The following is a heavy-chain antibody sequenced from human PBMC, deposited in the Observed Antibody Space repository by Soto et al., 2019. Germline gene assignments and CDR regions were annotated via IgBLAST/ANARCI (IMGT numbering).Heavy chain of an antibody. J-gene: IGHJ4*02. CDR3: ARINNLGRVVAHFDY. CDR1: AGYLERSNYF. CDR2: ISYSGGS. D-gene: IGHD2-15*01. Sequence: SETLSLTCSVSAGYLERSNYFWNWIRQPPGKGLEWIGNISYSGGSNPNPALKSRVTLSLDTFNNQFSLKLSSVTAADTAVYYCARINNLGRVVAHFDYWGQGTLVTVSS. V-gene: IGHV4-61*01.